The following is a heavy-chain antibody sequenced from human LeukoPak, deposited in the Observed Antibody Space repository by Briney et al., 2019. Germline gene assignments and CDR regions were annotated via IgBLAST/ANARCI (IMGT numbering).Heavy chain of an antibody. Sequence: SETLSLTCTVSGGSISSYYWSWIRQPPGKGLEWIGYIYYSGSTNYNPSLKSRVTISVDTSKNQFSLKLSSVTAADTAVYYCARDSLNYYDSSGYYEPWGQGTLVTVSS. CDR1: GGSISSYY. CDR2: IYYSGST. D-gene: IGHD3-22*01. J-gene: IGHJ5*02. CDR3: ARDSLNYYDSSGYYEP. V-gene: IGHV4-59*12.